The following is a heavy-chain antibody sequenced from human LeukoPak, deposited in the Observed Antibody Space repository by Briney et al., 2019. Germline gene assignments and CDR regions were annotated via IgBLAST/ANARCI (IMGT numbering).Heavy chain of an antibody. CDR2: ISSSGSTI. CDR1: GFTFSSYE. D-gene: IGHD3-3*01. Sequence: PGGSLRLSCAASGFTFSSYEMNWVRQAPGKGLEWVSYISSSGSTIYYADSVKGRFTTSRDNAKNSLYLQMNSLRAEDTAVYYCASDDFLFDYWGQGTLVTVSS. V-gene: IGHV3-48*03. J-gene: IGHJ4*02. CDR3: ASDDFLFDY.